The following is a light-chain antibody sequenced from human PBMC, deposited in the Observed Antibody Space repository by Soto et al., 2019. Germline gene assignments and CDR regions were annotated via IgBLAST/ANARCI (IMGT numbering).Light chain of an antibody. CDR1: QSISSW. J-gene: IGKJ1*01. V-gene: IGKV1-5*01. CDR3: QKYNTWT. CDR2: DAS. Sequence: DIQMTQSPSTLSASVGDRVTITCRASQSISSWLAWYQQKPGKAPKLLIYDASSLESGVPSRFSGSGSGTEFTLKISRMKNDDFAAYYCQKYNTWTFGQGTKVDIK.